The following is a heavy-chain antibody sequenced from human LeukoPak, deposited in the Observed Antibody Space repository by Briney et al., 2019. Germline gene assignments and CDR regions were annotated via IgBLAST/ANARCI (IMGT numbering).Heavy chain of an antibody. V-gene: IGHV1-8*01. J-gene: IGHJ4*02. D-gene: IGHD4-17*01. CDR2: MNPNSGNT. CDR1: GYTFTSYD. Sequence: ASVKVSCKASGYTFTSYDINWVRQATGQGLEWMGWMNPNSGNTGYAQKFQGRVTMTRDTSISTAYMELSRLRSDDTAVYYCARVRATVTTAFDYWGQGTLVTVSS. CDR3: ARVRATVTTAFDY.